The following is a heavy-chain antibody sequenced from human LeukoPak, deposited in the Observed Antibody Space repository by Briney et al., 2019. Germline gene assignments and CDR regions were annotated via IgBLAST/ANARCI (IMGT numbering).Heavy chain of an antibody. CDR1: GFTFSSYA. CDR2: ISGSGGST. Sequence: PGGSERLSCAASGFTFSSYAMSWVRQAPGKGLEWVSAISGSGGSTYYADSVKGRFTISRDNSKNTLYLQMNSLRAEDTAVYYCAGSIAAELAYWGQGTLVTVSS. V-gene: IGHV3-23*01. CDR3: AGSIAAELAY. D-gene: IGHD6-13*01. J-gene: IGHJ4*02.